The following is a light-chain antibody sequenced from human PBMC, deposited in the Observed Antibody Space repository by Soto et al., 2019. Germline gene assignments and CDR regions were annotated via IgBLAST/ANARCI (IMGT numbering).Light chain of an antibody. V-gene: IGKV3-20*01. CDR1: QSVRSRY. CDR3: QQYGTSPQT. J-gene: IGKJ1*01. Sequence: EIVLTQSPGTLSLSPGERATLSCRASQSVRSRYLAWYQQKPGQAPRLLIYGSSSRPPGIPDRVSGSGSGTEFTLTISRLEPEDSAVYYCQQYGTSPQTFGQGTKVEIK. CDR2: GSS.